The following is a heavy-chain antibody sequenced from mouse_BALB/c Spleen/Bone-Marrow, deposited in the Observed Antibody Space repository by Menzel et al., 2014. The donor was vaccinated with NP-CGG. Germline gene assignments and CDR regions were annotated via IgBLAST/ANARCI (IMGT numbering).Heavy chain of an antibody. J-gene: IGHJ4*01. CDR2: INPSNGGT. CDR3: TRPRRAMDY. V-gene: IGHV1S81*02. CDR1: GYTFSSDY. Sequence: VQLQQSGAELVKPGASVKLSCKASGYTFSSDYMYWVKQRPGQGLEWIGEINPSNGGTNFNEKFKSKATLTVDKSSSTAYMQLSSLTSEDSAVYYCTRPRRAMDYWGQGTSVAVSS. D-gene: IGHD2-12*01.